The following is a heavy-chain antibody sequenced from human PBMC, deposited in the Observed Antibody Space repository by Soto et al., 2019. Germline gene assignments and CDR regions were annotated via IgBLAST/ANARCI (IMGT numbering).Heavy chain of an antibody. V-gene: IGHV3-48*02. CDR3: ARDWEYDFWSGRSRYGMDV. CDR1: GFTFSSYS. CDR2: ISSSSSTI. J-gene: IGHJ6*02. D-gene: IGHD3-3*01. Sequence: PGGSLRLSCAASGFTFSSYSMNWVRQAPGKGLEWVSYISSSSSTIYYADSVKGRFTISRDNAKNSLYLQMNSLRDEDTAVYYCARDWEYDFWSGRSRYGMDVWGQGTTVTVSS.